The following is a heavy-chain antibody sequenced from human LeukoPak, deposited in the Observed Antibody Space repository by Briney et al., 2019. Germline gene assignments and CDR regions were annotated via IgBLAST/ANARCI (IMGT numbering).Heavy chain of an antibody. CDR2: IIPILGIA. D-gene: IGHD6-19*01. V-gene: IGHV1-69*04. J-gene: IGHJ4*02. Sequence: SVKVSCKASGGTFSSYAISWVRQAPGQGLEWMGRIIPILGIANYAQKFQGRVTITADKSTSTAYMELSSLRSEDTAVYYCARERIAVAGPDHYWGQGTLVTVSS. CDR1: GGTFSSYA. CDR3: ARERIAVAGPDHY.